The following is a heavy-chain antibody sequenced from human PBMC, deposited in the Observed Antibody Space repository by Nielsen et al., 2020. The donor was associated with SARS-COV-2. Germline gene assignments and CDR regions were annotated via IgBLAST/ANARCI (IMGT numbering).Heavy chain of an antibody. CDR1: GFTFSSYS. Sequence: GGSLRLSCAASGFTFSSYSMNWVRQAPGKGLEWVSSISSSSSYIYYADSVKGRFTISRDNSKNTLYLQMNSLRAEDTAVYYCAKDPNDHSDYWGQGTLVTVSS. CDR3: AKDPNDHSDY. J-gene: IGHJ4*02. CDR2: ISSSSSYI. V-gene: IGHV3-21*04. D-gene: IGHD2-8*01.